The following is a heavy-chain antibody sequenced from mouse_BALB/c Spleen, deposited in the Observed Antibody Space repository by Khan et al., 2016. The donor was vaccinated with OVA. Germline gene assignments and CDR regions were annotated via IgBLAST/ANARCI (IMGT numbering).Heavy chain of an antibody. V-gene: IGHV5-4*02. CDR2: ISDGGSYT. Sequence: EVELVESGGGLVKPGGSLKLSCAASGFTFSDYYMYWVRQTPEKRLEWVATISDGGSYTYYPDSVKGRFTISRENAKNNLYLQMSSLKSEATAMYFCARAGYGGFAYWGPGTLVTVSA. CDR3: ARAGYGGFAY. CDR1: GFTFSDYY. J-gene: IGHJ3*01. D-gene: IGHD1-1*02.